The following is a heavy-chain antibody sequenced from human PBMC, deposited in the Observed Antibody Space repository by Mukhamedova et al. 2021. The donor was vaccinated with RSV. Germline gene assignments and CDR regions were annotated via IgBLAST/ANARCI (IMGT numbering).Heavy chain of an antibody. D-gene: IGHD6-19*01. Sequence: EWVSDIRYSGDTTHYADSVKGRFAISRDNSKNTLYLQMNSLRAEDTAVYFCAKHRAVAGLFDYWGQGTQVTVSS. J-gene: IGHJ4*02. V-gene: IGHV3-23*01. CDR2: IRYSGDTT. CDR3: AKHRAVAGLFDY.